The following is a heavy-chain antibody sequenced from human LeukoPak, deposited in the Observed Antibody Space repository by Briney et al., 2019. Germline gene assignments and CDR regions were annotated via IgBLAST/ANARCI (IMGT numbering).Heavy chain of an antibody. V-gene: IGHV3-66*01. Sequence: PGGSLRLSCAASGFTVSNNYMNWVRQAPGKGLEWVSLIYSGGDTHNADSVKGRFTISRDSSKNTLYLQMNSLRAEDTAVYYCARDPPAVRTNTYAWGQGTLVTVSS. D-gene: IGHD4/OR15-4a*01. J-gene: IGHJ5*02. CDR3: ARDPPAVRTNTYA. CDR1: GFTVSNNY. CDR2: IYSGGDT.